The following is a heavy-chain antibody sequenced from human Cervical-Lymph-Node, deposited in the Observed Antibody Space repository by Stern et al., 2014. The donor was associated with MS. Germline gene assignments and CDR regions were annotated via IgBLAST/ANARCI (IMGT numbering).Heavy chain of an antibody. D-gene: IGHD1-26*01. CDR3: ARDGSGTYYWDY. V-gene: IGHV3-11*06. CDR1: GFTFSDYY. Sequence: VHLVESGGGLVKPGGSLRLSCAASGFTFSDYYMSWIRQAPGKGLEWVSYITTSSSYTNYADSVKGRFTISRDNAKNSLYLQMNSLRAEDTAVYYCARDGSGTYYWDYWGQGTLVTVSS. CDR2: ITTSSSYT. J-gene: IGHJ4*02.